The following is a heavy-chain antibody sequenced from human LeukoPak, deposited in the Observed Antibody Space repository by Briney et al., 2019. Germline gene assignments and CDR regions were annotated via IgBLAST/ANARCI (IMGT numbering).Heavy chain of an antibody. CDR2: ISLTGRT. V-gene: IGHV4-4*02. J-gene: IGHJ4*02. Sequence: PSETLTLTCGASGGSISSTNWWSWVRQPPGQGLEGIGEISLTGRTNYNPSLNGRVTMSLDESSNQLSLNLTSVTAADTAIYYCSRESGAFCPFGYWGQGTLVIVPS. D-gene: IGHD1-26*01. CDR1: GGSISSTNW. CDR3: SRESGAFCPFGY.